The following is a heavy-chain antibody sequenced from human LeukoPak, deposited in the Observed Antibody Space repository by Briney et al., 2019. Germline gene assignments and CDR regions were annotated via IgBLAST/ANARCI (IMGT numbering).Heavy chain of an antibody. Sequence: SETLSLTCTVSGGSISRYYWSWIRQPPGKGLEWFGYVSDSGTTNYNPTLKSRVTISVDTSKNQFSLKLSSVTAADTAVYYCARVSWFPGTSYYYMDVWGKGTTVTVSS. CDR3: ARVSWFPGTSYYYMDV. CDR2: VSDSGTT. V-gene: IGHV4-59*01. J-gene: IGHJ6*03. D-gene: IGHD1-1*01. CDR1: GGSISRYY.